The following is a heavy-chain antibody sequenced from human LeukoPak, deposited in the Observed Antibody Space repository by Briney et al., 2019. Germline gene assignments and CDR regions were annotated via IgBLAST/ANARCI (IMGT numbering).Heavy chain of an antibody. CDR1: RFTFKNYW. CDR2: VNSGGNNA. Sequence: GVSLRLSCAASRFTFKNYWMHWLRQAPGKGRVWVSHVNSGGNNATSADCVKGRSTISRDNAKNTVYLKVNSVRAEDTAVYYCARGRYYGMDVWGQGTTVTVSS. J-gene: IGHJ6*02. CDR3: ARGRYYGMDV. V-gene: IGHV3-74*01.